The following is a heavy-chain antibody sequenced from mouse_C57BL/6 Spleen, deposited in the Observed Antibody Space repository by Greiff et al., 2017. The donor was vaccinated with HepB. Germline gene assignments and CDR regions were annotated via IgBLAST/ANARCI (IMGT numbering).Heavy chain of an antibody. CDR3: ARFYYDYLYFDY. D-gene: IGHD2-4*01. Sequence: VQLQQPGAELVKPGASVKLSCKASGYTFTSYWMQWVKQRPGQGLEWIGEIDPSDSYTNYNQKFKGKATLTVDTSSSTAYMQLSSLTSEDSAVYYCARFYYDYLYFDYWGQGTTLTVSS. CDR1: GYTFTSYW. V-gene: IGHV1-50*01. CDR2: IDPSDSYT. J-gene: IGHJ2*01.